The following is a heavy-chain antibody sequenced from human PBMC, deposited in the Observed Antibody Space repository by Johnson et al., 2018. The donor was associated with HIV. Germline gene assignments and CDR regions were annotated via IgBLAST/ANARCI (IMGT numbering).Heavy chain of an antibody. CDR2: ISYDGSNK. J-gene: IGHJ3*02. Sequence: VQLVESGGGVVQPGRSLRLSCAASGFTFSSYGMHWVRQAPGKGLEWVAVISYDGSNKYYADSVKGRFTISRDNAKNSLYLQMNSLRAEDTALYYCAKDLRVYTCDAFDIWGQGTMVTVSS. D-gene: IGHD5/OR15-5a*01. CDR3: AKDLRVYTCDAFDI. CDR1: GFTFSSYG. V-gene: IGHV3-30*19.